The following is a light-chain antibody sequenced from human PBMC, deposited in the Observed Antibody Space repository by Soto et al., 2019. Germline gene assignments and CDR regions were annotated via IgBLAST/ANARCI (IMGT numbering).Light chain of an antibody. J-gene: IGKJ1*01. Sequence: ILMTQSPATLSVSPGERATLSCRASQSVSNNLAWYQQKPGQAPRLLIYDASTRATGIPARFSGSGSGTESTLTISGLQSEDFAVYYCQQYNNWPPWTFGQGTKVEIK. CDR2: DAS. CDR3: QQYNNWPPWT. V-gene: IGKV3-15*01. CDR1: QSVSNN.